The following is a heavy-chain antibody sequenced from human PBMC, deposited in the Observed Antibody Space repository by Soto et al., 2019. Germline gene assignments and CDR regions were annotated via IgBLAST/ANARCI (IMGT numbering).Heavy chain of an antibody. V-gene: IGHV3-23*01. CDR3: AKTRGAMIYAISVYGMDV. CDR1: GFTFSSYA. D-gene: IGHD2-8*01. CDR2: ISGSADST. Sequence: EVQLLESVGGLVQPGGSLRLSCAASGFTFSSYALNWVRQAPGKGLEWVSIISGSADSTFYADSVKGRYTISRDNSKNMLYLQINSLRAEDTAVYYCAKTRGAMIYAISVYGMDVWGQGTTVTVSS. J-gene: IGHJ6*02.